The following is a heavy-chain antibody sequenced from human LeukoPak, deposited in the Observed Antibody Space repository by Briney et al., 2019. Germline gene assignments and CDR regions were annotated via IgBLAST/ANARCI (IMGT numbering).Heavy chain of an antibody. CDR2: INLDGSEK. V-gene: IGHV3-7*05. CDR3: AKDFAVTIYWYFDL. CDR1: GFTFSSYW. Sequence: GGSLRLSCAASGFTFSSYWMSWVRQAPGKGLEWVANINLDGSEKYYVDSVKGRFTISRDNAKNSLYLQMNSLRAEDTAVYYCAKDFAVTIYWYFDLWGRGTLVTVSS. J-gene: IGHJ2*01. D-gene: IGHD4-17*01.